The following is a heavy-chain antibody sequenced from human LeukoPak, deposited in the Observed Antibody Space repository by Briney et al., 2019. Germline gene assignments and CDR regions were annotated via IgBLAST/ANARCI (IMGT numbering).Heavy chain of an antibody. J-gene: IGHJ4*02. CDR2: INHSGST. CDR1: GYSISSGYY. V-gene: IGHV4-38-2*02. CDR3: ARHPSYSSGWFDY. Sequence: TSETLSLTCTVSGYSISSGYYWGWIRQPPGKGLEWIGEINHSGSTNYNPSLKSRVTISVDTSKNQFSLKLSSVTAADTAVYYCARHPSYSSGWFDYWGQGTLVTVSS. D-gene: IGHD6-19*01.